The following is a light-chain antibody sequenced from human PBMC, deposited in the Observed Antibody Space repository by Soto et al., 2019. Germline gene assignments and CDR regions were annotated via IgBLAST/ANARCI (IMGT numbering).Light chain of an antibody. CDR2: DVS. J-gene: IGKJ5*01. V-gene: IGKV1-5*01. CDR1: ESISVF. Sequence: DIQMTQSPSTLSASDGDRGTITCRASESISVFLACYQQKPVKAPKLLIYDVSSVESGVPSRFSGSGSETEFTLTISSLFPDDFATYYCQQYNRYWTFGQGTRLEIK. CDR3: QQYNRYWT.